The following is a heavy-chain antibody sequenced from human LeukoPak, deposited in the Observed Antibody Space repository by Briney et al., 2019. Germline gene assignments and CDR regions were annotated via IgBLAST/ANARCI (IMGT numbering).Heavy chain of an antibody. J-gene: IGHJ4*02. CDR3: AKDHKYYFDSSTYYEYYFDY. CDR2: ISYDGSSK. V-gene: IGHV3-30*18. CDR1: RFTFSSYG. D-gene: IGHD3-22*01. Sequence: GGSLRLSCAASRFTFSSYGMHWVRQAPGKGLEWVALISYDGSSKYYADSVKGRFTISRDNSKNTLFLQMNSLRAEDTAVYYCAKDHKYYFDSSTYYEYYFDYWGQGTLVTVSS.